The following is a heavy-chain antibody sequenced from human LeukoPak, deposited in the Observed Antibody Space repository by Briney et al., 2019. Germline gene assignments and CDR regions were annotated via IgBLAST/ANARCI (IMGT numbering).Heavy chain of an antibody. CDR3: ARDGTSVGDLVY. CDR1: GGSISSGGYY. CDR2: IYHSGST. J-gene: IGHJ4*02. V-gene: IGHV4-30-2*01. D-gene: IGHD1-14*01. Sequence: TLSLTCTVSGGSISSGGYYWSWIRQPPGKGLEWIGYIYHSGSTYYNPSLKSRVTISVDRSKNQFSLKLSSVTAADTAVYYCARDGTSVGDLVYWGQGTLVTVSS.